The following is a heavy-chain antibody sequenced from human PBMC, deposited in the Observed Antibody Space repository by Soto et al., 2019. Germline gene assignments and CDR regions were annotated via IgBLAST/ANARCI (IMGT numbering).Heavy chain of an antibody. CDR3: TVDISLPPDGFRDAFDI. D-gene: IGHD2-21*01. CDR1: GFTFSGSA. J-gene: IGHJ3*02. V-gene: IGHV3-73*01. Sequence: GGSLRLPCAASGFTFSGSAMHWVRQASGKGLEWVGRIRSKANSYATAYAASVKGRFTISRDDSKNTAYLQMNSLKTEDTAVYYCTVDISLPPDGFRDAFDIWGQGTMVTVSS. CDR2: IRSKANSYAT.